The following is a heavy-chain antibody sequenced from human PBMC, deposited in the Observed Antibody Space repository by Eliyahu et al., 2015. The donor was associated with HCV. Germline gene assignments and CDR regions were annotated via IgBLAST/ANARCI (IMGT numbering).Heavy chain of an antibody. CDR2: ISVXGGGT. Sequence: EVLLVESGGGLXQPGGSXRLSCAASGLNLRSYAMXWVRQAPGKGLGWVSGISVXGGGTYYADSVEGRFTISRDNSNNTLYLQMHSLRAEDTAVYYCAKERVPRSFDIWGHGTMVTVSS. J-gene: IGHJ3*02. V-gene: IGHV3-23*04. CDR3: AKERVPRSFDI. D-gene: IGHD1-1*01. CDR1: GLNLRSYA.